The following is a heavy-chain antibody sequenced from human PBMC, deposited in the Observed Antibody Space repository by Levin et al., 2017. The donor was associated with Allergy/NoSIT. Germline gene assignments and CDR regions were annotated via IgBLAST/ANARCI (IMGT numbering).Heavy chain of an antibody. Sequence: GASVKVSCKASGYTFTSYGISWVRQAPGQGLEWMGWISAYNGNTNYAQKLQGRVTMTTDTSTSTAYMELRSLTSDDTAVYYCARDLSPSLGGDFDYWGQGTLVTVSS. J-gene: IGHJ4*02. CDR1: GYTFTSYG. CDR2: ISAYNGNT. V-gene: IGHV1-18*01. D-gene: IGHD2-15*01. CDR3: ARDLSPSLGGDFDY.